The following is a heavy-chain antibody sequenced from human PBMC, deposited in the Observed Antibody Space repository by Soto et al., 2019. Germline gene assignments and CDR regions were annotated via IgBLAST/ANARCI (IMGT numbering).Heavy chain of an antibody. D-gene: IGHD3-3*01. Sequence: EVQLVASVGGLVQPGGSLRLSCAASGFTFSSYWMSWVRQAPGKGLEWVANIKQDGSEKYYVDSVKGRFTISRDNAKNSLYLQMTSLRAEDTAVYYCARRPITIFGVLYGMDVWGQGTTVTVSS. CDR3: ARRPITIFGVLYGMDV. CDR1: GFTFSSYW. J-gene: IGHJ6*02. CDR2: IKQDGSEK. V-gene: IGHV3-7*03.